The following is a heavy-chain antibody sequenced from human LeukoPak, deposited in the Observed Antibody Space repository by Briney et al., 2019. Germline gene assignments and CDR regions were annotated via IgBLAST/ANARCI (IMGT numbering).Heavy chain of an antibody. CDR1: GGSISSSSYY. CDR3: ARQVTVGSFFDY. J-gene: IGHJ4*02. Sequence: PSQTLSLTRTVSGGSISSSSYYWGRIRQPPGKGLECIGSIYYSGSTYYNPSLKSRVTISVYTSKNQFSLKLSSVTAADTAVYYCARQVTVGSFFDYWGQGTLVTVSS. D-gene: IGHD2-21*02. CDR2: IYYSGST. V-gene: IGHV4-39*01.